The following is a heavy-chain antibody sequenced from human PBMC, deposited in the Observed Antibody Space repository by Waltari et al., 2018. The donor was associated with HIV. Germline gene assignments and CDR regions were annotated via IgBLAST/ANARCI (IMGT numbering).Heavy chain of an antibody. D-gene: IGHD6-19*01. Sequence: QVQLQESGPGLVKPSQTLSLTCTVSGGPISRGTYYWSWIRQPAGKGLEWIGRIYTSGSTNYNPSLKSRLTISVDTSKNQFSLKLSSVTAADTAVYYCARTRIPSSGWYVDYWGQGTLVTVSS. CDR1: GGPISRGTYY. CDR2: IYTSGST. CDR3: ARTRIPSSGWYVDY. J-gene: IGHJ4*02. V-gene: IGHV4-61*02.